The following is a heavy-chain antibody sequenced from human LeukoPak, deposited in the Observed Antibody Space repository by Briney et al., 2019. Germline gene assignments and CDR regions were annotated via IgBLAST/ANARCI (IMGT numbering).Heavy chain of an antibody. D-gene: IGHD6-13*01. V-gene: IGHV3-23*01. CDR3: AWGAAGIIQYFQH. CDR1: WVTLRYYS. J-gene: IGHJ1*01. Sequence: GGSLRLSCAAWWVTLRYYSMHDVREAPGEGGECVSAISGSGGSTYYADSVKGRFTISRDNSKNTLYLQMNSLRAEDTAVYYCAWGAAGIIQYFQHWGQGPLVPVSS. CDR2: ISGSGGST.